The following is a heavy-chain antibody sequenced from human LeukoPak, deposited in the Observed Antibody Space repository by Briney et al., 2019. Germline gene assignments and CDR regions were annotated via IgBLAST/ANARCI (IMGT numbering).Heavy chain of an antibody. CDR1: GFTFSNAW. Sequence: GGSLRLSCAASGFTFSNAWMTWVRQAPGKGLEWVGRIKRKTDGGTTDYAAPVKGRFTISSDDSKNTLYLQMNSLKPEDTAVYYCTSTLQYWGQGTLVPVSS. CDR3: TSTLQY. CDR2: IKRKTDGGTT. V-gene: IGHV3-15*01. J-gene: IGHJ4*02.